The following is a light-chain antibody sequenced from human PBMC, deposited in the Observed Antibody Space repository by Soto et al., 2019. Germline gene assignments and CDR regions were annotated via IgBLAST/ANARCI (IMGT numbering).Light chain of an antibody. Sequence: QSVLTQPASVSGSPGQSITISCTGTSSDVGSYNLVSWYQQHPGKAPKLMIYEGSKRPSGVSNRFSGSKSGNTASLTISGLEDEDEADYYCCSYTSSSTLVVFGGGTKLTVL. V-gene: IGLV2-14*02. J-gene: IGLJ2*01. CDR2: EGS. CDR1: SSDVGSYNL. CDR3: CSYTSSSTLVV.